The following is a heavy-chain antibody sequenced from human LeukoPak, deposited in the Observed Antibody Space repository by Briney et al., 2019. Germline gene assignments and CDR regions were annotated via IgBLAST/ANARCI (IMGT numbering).Heavy chain of an antibody. CDR2: ILYSGST. Sequence: SETLSLTCTVSGGSISSYYWSWIRQPPGKGLEWIGDILYSGSTDYNSSLKSRVTISVDTSRNQFSLKLSSVSAADTAVYYCARRSYSSPFDYWGQGTLVTVSS. D-gene: IGHD6-19*01. J-gene: IGHJ4*02. CDR1: GGSISSYY. V-gene: IGHV4-59*08. CDR3: ARRSYSSPFDY.